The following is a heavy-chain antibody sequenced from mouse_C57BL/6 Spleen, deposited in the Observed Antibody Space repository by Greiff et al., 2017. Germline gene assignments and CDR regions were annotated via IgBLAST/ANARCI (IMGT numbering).Heavy chain of an antibody. J-gene: IGHJ3*01. V-gene: IGHV14-1*01. CDR3: TRGWPTTGFAY. D-gene: IGHD1-1*01. CDR2: IDPEDGDT. Sequence: VQLQQSGAELVRPGASVKLSCTASGFNIKDYYMHWVKQRPEQGLEWIGRIDPEDGDTEYAPKFQGKATMTADTSSNTAYLQLSSLTSEDTAVYYCTRGWPTTGFAYWGQGTLVTVSA. CDR1: GFNIKDYY.